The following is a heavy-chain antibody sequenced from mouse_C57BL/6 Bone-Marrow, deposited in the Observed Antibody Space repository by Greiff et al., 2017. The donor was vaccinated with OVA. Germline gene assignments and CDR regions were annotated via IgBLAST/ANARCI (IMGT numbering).Heavy chain of an antibody. D-gene: IGHD2-4*01. Sequence: VKLQQSGAELVRPGASVKLSCKASGYTFTDYYINWVKQRPGQGLEWIARIYPGSGNTYYNEKFKGKATLTAEKSSSTAYMQLSSLTSEDSAVYFCARSYYDPLFDYWGQGTTLTVSS. J-gene: IGHJ2*01. CDR2: IYPGSGNT. CDR1: GYTFTDYY. V-gene: IGHV1-76*01. CDR3: ARSYYDPLFDY.